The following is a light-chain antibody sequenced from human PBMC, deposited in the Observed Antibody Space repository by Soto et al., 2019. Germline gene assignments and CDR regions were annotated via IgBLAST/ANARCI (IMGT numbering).Light chain of an antibody. CDR3: QSHDSSLSGSV. CDR2: GNS. J-gene: IGLJ2*01. Sequence: QSVLTQPPSVSGAPGQRVTISCTGSSSNIGAPYDVHWYQQLPGTAPKLLIYGNSNRPSGVPDRFSGSKSGTSASLAITGLQAEDEADYYCQSHDSSLSGSVFGGGTKVTVL. CDR1: SSNIGAPYD. V-gene: IGLV1-40*01.